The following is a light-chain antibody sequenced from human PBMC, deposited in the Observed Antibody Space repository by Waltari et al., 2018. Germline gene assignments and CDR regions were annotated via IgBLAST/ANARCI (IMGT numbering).Light chain of an antibody. J-gene: IGLJ1*01. CDR2: EVT. V-gene: IGLV2-8*01. CDR3: ISYAGSNYYV. CDR1: SSDVGSSNY. Sequence: QSALTQPPSASGSPGQSVTISCTGTSSDVGSSNYVSWYQQHPGEAPKLMIYEVTKRPVGVPDRFSGSKSGNTASLTVSGLQAEDEADYYCISYAGSNYYVFGTGTKVTVL.